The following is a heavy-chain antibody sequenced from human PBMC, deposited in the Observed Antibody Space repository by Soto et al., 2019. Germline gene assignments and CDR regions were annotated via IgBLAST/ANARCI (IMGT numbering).Heavy chain of an antibody. CDR2: IYHGGNT. V-gene: IGHV4-30-2*01. CDR3: AKLAGYCSGNRCHGDYAMDV. D-gene: IGHD2-15*01. J-gene: IGHJ6*02. Sequence: SETLSLTCAVSGGSISSGGYSWSWIRQPPGKGMERIGYIYHGGNTYYNPSLKSQVNISVDRSKNQFSLKLSSVTAADTAVYYCAKLAGYCSGNRCHGDYAMDVCGQGTRVTVSS. CDR1: GGSISSGGYS.